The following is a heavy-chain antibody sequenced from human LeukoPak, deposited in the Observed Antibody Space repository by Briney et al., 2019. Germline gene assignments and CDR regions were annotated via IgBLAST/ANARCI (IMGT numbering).Heavy chain of an antibody. Sequence: SETLSLTCTVSGGSISSGSYYWSWIRQPAGKGLEWIGRIYTSGSTNYNPSLKSRVTISVDTSKNQFSLKLSSVTDADTAVYYCARANGDYDYYFDYWGQGTLVTVSS. V-gene: IGHV4-61*02. CDR3: ARANGDYDYYFDY. J-gene: IGHJ4*02. D-gene: IGHD4-17*01. CDR1: GGSISSGSYY. CDR2: IYTSGST.